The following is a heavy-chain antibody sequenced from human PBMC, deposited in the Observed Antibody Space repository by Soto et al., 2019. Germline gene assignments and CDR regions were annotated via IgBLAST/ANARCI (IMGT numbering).Heavy chain of an antibody. J-gene: IGHJ4*02. D-gene: IGHD6-19*01. V-gene: IGHV3-23*01. CDR3: AKPGYLEQWLVRGYFDY. CDR2: ISSSGGTT. Sequence: PGGSLRLSCAASGFTFSSYAMSWVRQAPGKGLEWVSAISSSGGTTHYADSVKGRFIISRDNSKNTLYLQMNSLRAEDTAVYYCAKPGYLEQWLVRGYFDYWGQGAMVTRLL. CDR1: GFTFSSYA.